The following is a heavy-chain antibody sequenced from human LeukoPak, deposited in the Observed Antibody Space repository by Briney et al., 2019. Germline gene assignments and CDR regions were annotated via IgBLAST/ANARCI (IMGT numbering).Heavy chain of an antibody. J-gene: IGHJ6*02. CDR3: ARAISMVSGLIYYGMDV. CDR2: INQDGSEK. Sequence: GGSLRLSCAASGFTFRSYWMNWARQAPGKGLEWVAIINQDGSEKYYVDSVKGRFTISRDNAKNSLYLQMNSLRVEDTAVYYCARAISMVSGLIYYGMDVWGQGTTVTVSS. CDR1: GFTFRSYW. V-gene: IGHV3-7*01. D-gene: IGHD3-10*01.